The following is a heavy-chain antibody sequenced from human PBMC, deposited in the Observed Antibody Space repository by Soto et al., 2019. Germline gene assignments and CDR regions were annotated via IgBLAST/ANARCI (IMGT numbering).Heavy chain of an antibody. D-gene: IGHD3-9*01. Sequence: PSETLSLTCTVSGGSISSSSYYWGWFRQPPGKGLEWIGSIYYSGSTYYNPSLKSRVTISVDTSKNQFSLKLSSVTAADTAVYYCASGDYDILTYAFDIWGQGTMVT. J-gene: IGHJ3*02. CDR1: GGSISSSSYY. V-gene: IGHV4-39*01. CDR3: ASGDYDILTYAFDI. CDR2: IYYSGST.